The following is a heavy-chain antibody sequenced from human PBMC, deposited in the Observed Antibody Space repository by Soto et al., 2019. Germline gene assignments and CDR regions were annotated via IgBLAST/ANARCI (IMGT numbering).Heavy chain of an antibody. D-gene: IGHD3-10*01. CDR1: GYSFTIYW. Sequence: GESLKISCKGSGYSFTIYWIGWVRQMPGKGLEWMGIIYPGDSDTRYSPSFQGQVTISADKSISTAYLQWSSLKASDTAMYYCARRSYGSGGGYGMDVWGQGTTVTVSS. J-gene: IGHJ6*02. V-gene: IGHV5-51*01. CDR2: IYPGDSDT. CDR3: ARRSYGSGGGYGMDV.